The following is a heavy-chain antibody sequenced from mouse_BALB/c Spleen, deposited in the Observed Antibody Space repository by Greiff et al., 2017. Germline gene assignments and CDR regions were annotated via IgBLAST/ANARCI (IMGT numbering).Heavy chain of an antibody. Sequence: DVKLVESGGGLVKPGGSLKLSCAASGFTFSSYAMSWVRQTPEKRLEWVASISSGGSTYYPDSVKGRFTISRDNARNILYLQMSSLRSEDTAMYYCARSTMITGGFAYWGQGTLVTVSA. D-gene: IGHD2-4*01. CDR2: ISSGGST. V-gene: IGHV5-6-5*01. J-gene: IGHJ3*01. CDR1: GFTFSSYA. CDR3: ARSTMITGGFAY.